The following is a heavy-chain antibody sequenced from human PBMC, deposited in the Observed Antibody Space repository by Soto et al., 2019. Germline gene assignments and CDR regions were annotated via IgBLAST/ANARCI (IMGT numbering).Heavy chain of an antibody. V-gene: IGHV4-59*08. D-gene: IGHD3-10*01. CDR3: ARLFKYYYGSGSYYNVRFDP. CDR1: GGSISSSYY. CDR2: IYYSGST. J-gene: IGHJ5*02. Sequence: SETLSLTCAVSGGSISSSYYWSWIRQPPGKGLEWIGYIYYSGSTNYNPSLKSRVTISVDTSKNQFSLKLSSVTAADTAVYYCARLFKYYYGSGSYYNVRFDPWGQGTLVTVSS.